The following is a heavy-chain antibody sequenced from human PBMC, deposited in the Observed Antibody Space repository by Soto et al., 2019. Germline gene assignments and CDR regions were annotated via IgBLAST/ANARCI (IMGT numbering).Heavy chain of an antibody. V-gene: IGHV1-3*01. CDR1: GYTFATYA. CDR2: INPATGNT. CDR3: ARRYKSAGWLEP. J-gene: IGHJ5*02. Sequence: QVQLVQSGAEVKKPGDSVKVSCKASGYTFATYAIHWVRQAPGQGLEWMGWINPATGNTEYSEKFQDRVTITRDTSASTAYMELRGLRSEDTALYYCARRYKSAGWLEPWGQGTLVTVSS. D-gene: IGHD1-1*01.